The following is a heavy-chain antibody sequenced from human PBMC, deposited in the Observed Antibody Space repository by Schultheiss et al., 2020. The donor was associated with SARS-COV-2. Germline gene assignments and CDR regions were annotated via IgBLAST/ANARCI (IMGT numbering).Heavy chain of an antibody. J-gene: IGHJ4*02. V-gene: IGHV3-33*01. D-gene: IGHD3-10*01. CDR3: ARASTSSSESS. CDR1: GFTFSNYG. Sequence: GGSLRLSCAASGFTFSNYGMHWVRQAPGKGLEWVAVIWYDGSNKYYAGSVKGRFTISRDNTRNTVYLQMNSLRAEDSGVYYCARASTSSSESSWGQGTLVTVAS. CDR2: IWYDGSNK.